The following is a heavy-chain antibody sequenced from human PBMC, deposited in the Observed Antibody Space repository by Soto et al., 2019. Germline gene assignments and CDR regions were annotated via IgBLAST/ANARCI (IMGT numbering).Heavy chain of an antibody. D-gene: IGHD6-19*01. V-gene: IGHV3-23*01. CDR1: GFTFSTFA. J-gene: IGHJ4*02. Sequence: PGGSLRLSCAASGFTFSTFAMSWVRQAPGKGLEWVSAISDGGSSTYYADSVKGRFTVSRDSSKNTLYLQMNSLRVEDTAVYYCAKGTSAWSGGPLDYWGQGTLVTVSS. CDR3: AKGTSAWSGGPLDY. CDR2: ISDGGSST.